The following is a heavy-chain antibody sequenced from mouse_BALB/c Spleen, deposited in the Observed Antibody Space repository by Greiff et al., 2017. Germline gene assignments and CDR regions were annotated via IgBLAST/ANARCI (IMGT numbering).Heavy chain of an antibody. J-gene: IGHJ4*01. CDR1: GYTFSSYW. D-gene: IGHD2-4*01. Sequence: VQLQQSGAELMKPGASVKISCKATGYTFSSYWIEWVKQRPGHGLEWIGEILPGSGSTNYNEKFKGKATFTADTSSNTAYMQLSSLTSEDSAVYYCATLYDYDGDAMDDWGQGTSVTVSS. CDR2: ILPGSGST. CDR3: ATLYDYDGDAMDD. V-gene: IGHV1-9*01.